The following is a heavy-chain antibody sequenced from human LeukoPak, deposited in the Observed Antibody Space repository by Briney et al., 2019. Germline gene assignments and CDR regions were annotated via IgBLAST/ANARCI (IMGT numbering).Heavy chain of an antibody. J-gene: IGHJ4*02. CDR1: GFTFSSYW. V-gene: IGHV3-74*01. D-gene: IGHD6-19*01. Sequence: GGPLRLSCAASGFTFSSYWMHWVRQAPGKGLVWVSRINSDGSSTSYADSVKGRFTISRDNAKNTLYLQMNSLRAEDTAVYYCARVPWLEYFDYWGQGTLVTVSS. CDR2: INSDGSST. CDR3: ARVPWLEYFDY.